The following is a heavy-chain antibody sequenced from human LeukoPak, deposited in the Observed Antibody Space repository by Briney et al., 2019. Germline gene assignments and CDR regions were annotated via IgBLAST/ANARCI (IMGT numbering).Heavy chain of an antibody. J-gene: IGHJ6*02. D-gene: IGHD3-10*01. CDR1: GFTFSSYG. Sequence: PGGSLRLSCAASGFTFSSYGMHWVRQAPGKGLEWVAVIWYAGSNKYYADSVKGRFTISRDNSKNTPYLQMNSLRAEDTAVYYCARDRLVRGVYYYYGMDVWGQGTTVTVSS. V-gene: IGHV3-33*01. CDR2: IWYAGSNK. CDR3: ARDRLVRGVYYYYGMDV.